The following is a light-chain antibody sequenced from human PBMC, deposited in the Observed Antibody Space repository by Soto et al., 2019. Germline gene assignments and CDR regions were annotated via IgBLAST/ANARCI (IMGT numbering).Light chain of an antibody. CDR2: GNS. Sequence: QSVLTQPPSVSGAPGQRVTIYCTGSSSNIGAGYDVHWYQQLPGTAPKLLIYGNSNRPSGVPDRFSGSKSGTSASLAITGLQAEDEADYYCQSYDSSLSGWVFGEGTKVTVL. J-gene: IGLJ3*02. CDR1: SSNIGAGYD. CDR3: QSYDSSLSGWV. V-gene: IGLV1-40*01.